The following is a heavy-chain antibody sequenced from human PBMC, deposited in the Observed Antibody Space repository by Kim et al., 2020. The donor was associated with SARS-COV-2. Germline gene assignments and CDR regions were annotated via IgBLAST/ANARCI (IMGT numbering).Heavy chain of an antibody. Sequence: SPSFQGHVTISADKSISTAYLQWSSLKASDTAMYYCARLEWFGELLVLDYWGQGTLVTVSS. V-gene: IGHV5-10-1*01. J-gene: IGHJ4*02. D-gene: IGHD3-10*01. CDR3: ARLEWFGELLVLDY.